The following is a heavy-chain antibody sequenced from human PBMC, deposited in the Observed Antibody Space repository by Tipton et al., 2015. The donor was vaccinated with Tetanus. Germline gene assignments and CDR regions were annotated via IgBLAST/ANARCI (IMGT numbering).Heavy chain of an antibody. CDR1: GGSISDYY. V-gene: IGHV4-4*07. CDR2: IYTSGST. CDR3: ASHYGSGSDDAFDI. J-gene: IGHJ3*02. Sequence: TLSLTCTVSGGSISDYYWSWIRQPAGKGLEWIGRIYTSGSTNYNPSLKSRVTMSVDTSKNQFSLKLSSVTAADTAVYYCASHYGSGSDDAFDIWGQGTMVTVSS. D-gene: IGHD3-10*01.